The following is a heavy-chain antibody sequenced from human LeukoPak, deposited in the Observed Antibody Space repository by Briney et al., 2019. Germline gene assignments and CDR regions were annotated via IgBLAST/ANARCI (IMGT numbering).Heavy chain of an antibody. CDR2: MNPNSGNT. CDR1: GYTFTSYD. D-gene: IGHD3-22*01. Sequence: ASVKVSCKASGYTFTSYDINWVRQATGQGLEWMGWMNPNSGNTGYAQKFQGRVTMTRNTSISTVYMELSSLRSEDTAVYYCARGTYGSSAYYGTLNYWGQGTLVTVSS. CDR3: ARGTYGSSAYYGTLNY. J-gene: IGHJ4*02. V-gene: IGHV1-8*01.